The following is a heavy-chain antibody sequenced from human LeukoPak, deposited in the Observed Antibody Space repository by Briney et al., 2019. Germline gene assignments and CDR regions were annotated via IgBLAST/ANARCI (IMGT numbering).Heavy chain of an antibody. D-gene: IGHD4-17*01. CDR1: GGSISSYY. J-gene: IGHJ4*02. V-gene: IGHV4-4*07. CDR3: ARTRGGYGDYTFDS. Sequence: SETLSLTCTVSGGSISSYYWSWIRQPAGKGLEWIGRIYTSGSTNYNPSLKSRVTMSVDTSKNQFSLKLNSVAAADTAVYYCARTRGGYGDYTFDSWGQGTLVTASS. CDR2: IYTSGST.